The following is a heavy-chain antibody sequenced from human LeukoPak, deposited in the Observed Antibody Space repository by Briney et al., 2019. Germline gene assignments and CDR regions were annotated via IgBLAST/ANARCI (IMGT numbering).Heavy chain of an antibody. CDR2: INHSGST. J-gene: IGHJ6*03. V-gene: IGHV4-34*01. CDR3: ARHKDYYYSYMDV. Sequence: SETLSLTCAVYGGSFSGYYWSWIRQPPGKGLEWIGEINHSGSTNYNPSLKSRVTISVDTSKNQFSLKLSSVTAADTAVYYCARHKDYYYSYMDVWGKGTTVTVSS. CDR1: GGSFSGYY.